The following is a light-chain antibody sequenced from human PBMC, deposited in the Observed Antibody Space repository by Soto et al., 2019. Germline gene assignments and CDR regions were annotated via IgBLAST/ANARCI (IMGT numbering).Light chain of an antibody. Sequence: DIVMTQSPDSLAVSLGERATINCKSSQSVSSNLAWYQQKPGQAPRLLIYGASTRATGIPGRFSGSGSGTEFTLTISSLQSEDFAVYYCQQYNNWPPWTFGQGTKVEIK. CDR1: QSVSSN. J-gene: IGKJ1*01. V-gene: IGKV3-15*01. CDR2: GAS. CDR3: QQYNNWPPWT.